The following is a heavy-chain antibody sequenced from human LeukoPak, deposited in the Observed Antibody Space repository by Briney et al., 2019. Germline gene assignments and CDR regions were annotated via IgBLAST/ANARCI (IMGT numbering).Heavy chain of an antibody. V-gene: IGHV1-69*01. Sequence: SVKVSCKASGGTFSSYPISCVRQAPGPGLEWMGGIIPIFGTANYAQKFQGRVTIPADEYTSTAYMELSSLRSEDTAVYYCARGGSPSIAAAGTVLQTFDYWRQGTLVTVSS. D-gene: IGHD6-13*01. CDR2: IIPIFGTA. J-gene: IGHJ4*02. CDR1: GGTFSSYP. CDR3: ARGGSPSIAAAGTVLQTFDY.